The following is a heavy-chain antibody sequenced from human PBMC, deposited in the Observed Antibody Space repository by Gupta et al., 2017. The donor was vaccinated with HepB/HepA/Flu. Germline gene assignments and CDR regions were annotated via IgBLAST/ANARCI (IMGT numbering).Heavy chain of an antibody. CDR2: ISGSADNT. V-gene: IGHV3-23*01. CDR1: GFILSHYA. D-gene: IGHD6-13*01. J-gene: IGHJ4*02. CDR3: AKRGASTIAEVQLS. Sequence: EVQLLESGGGLVQPGGSLRLSCAASGFILSHYAMSWVRKARGKGLEWVSAISGSADNTYYADSVKGRFTISRDNSKNTLYLQMNSLRAEDTAVYYCAKRGASTIAEVQLSWGQGTLVTVSS.